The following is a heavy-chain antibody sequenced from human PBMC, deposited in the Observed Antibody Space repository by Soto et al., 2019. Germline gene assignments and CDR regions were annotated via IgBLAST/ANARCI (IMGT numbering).Heavy chain of an antibody. D-gene: IGHD5-18*01. CDR2: INPSGGST. J-gene: IGHJ5*02. CDR3: ARGPGYSYGYGWFDP. Sequence: QVQLVQSGAEVKKPGASVKVSCKASGYTFTSYYMHWVRQAPGQVLEWMGIINPSGGSTSYAQKFQGRVTMTRETSTSTVYMELSSLRSEDTAVYYWARGPGYSYGYGWFDPWGQGTLVTVSS. V-gene: IGHV1-46*01. CDR1: GYTFTSYY.